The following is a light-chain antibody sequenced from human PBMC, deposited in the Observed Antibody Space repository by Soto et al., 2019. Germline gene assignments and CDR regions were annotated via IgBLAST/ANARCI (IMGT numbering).Light chain of an antibody. J-gene: IGLJ2*01. Sequence: QSVLTQPASVSGSPGQSITISCTGTSSDVGGYDSVSWYQQHPGKAPKPMIYDVNNRPSGVSNRFSGSKSGNTASLTISGLQTEDEADYYCSSYTSSSTLVFGGGTQLTVL. CDR3: SSYTSSSTLV. V-gene: IGLV2-14*03. CDR1: SSDVGGYDS. CDR2: DVN.